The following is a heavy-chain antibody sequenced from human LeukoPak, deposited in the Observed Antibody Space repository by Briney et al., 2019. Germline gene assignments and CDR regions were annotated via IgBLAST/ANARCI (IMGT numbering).Heavy chain of an antibody. J-gene: IGHJ6*02. CDR1: GFTVSSNY. Sequence: GGSLRLSCAASGFTVSSNYMSWVRQAPGKGLEWVSVIYSGGSTYYADSVKGRFTISRDNSKNTLYLQMNSLRAEDTAVYYCARATSTGIFLYYYYGMDVWGRGTTVTVSS. V-gene: IGHV3-66*01. D-gene: IGHD5-24*01. CDR3: ARATSTGIFLYYYYGMDV. CDR2: IYSGGST.